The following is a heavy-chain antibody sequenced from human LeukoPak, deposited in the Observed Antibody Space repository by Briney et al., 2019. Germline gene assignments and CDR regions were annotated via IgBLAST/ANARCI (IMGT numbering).Heavy chain of an antibody. J-gene: IGHJ4*02. CDR3: ARDTGSYYFDY. CDR1: GGSISGSRRY. CDR2: IRYIGTT. V-gene: IGHV4-39*07. D-gene: IGHD1-26*01. Sequence: PSETLSLTCNVSGGSISGSRRYWGWVRQPPGGGLEWIGSIRYIGTTYYNPSLQSRLTISVDNSQNQFSLKLSSVTAADTAVYYCARDTGSYYFDYWGQGTLVTVSS.